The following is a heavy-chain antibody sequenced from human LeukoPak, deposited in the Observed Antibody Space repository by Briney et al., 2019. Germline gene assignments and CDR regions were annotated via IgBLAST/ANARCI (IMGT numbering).Heavy chain of an antibody. Sequence: PSETLSLTCAVYGGSFSGYYWSWIRQPPGKGLEWIGEINHSGSTNYNPSLKGRVTISVDTSKNQFSLKLSSVTAADTAVYYCARADSSGCDDYWGQGTLVTVSS. CDR3: ARADSSGCDDY. CDR1: GGSFSGYY. V-gene: IGHV4-34*01. J-gene: IGHJ4*02. D-gene: IGHD6-19*01. CDR2: INHSGST.